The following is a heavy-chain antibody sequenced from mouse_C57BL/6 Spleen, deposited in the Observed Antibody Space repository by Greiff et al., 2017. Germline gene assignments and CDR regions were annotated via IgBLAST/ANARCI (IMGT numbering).Heavy chain of an antibody. CDR3: ARGDSSGYWFAY. Sequence: QVQLKQSGAELVKPGASVKLSCKASGYTFTSYWMHWVKQRPGRGLEWIGRTDPNSGGTEYNEKFKSKATLTVDKPSSTAYMQLSSLTSEDSAVYYCARGDSSGYWFAYWGQGTLVTVSA. V-gene: IGHV1-72*01. J-gene: IGHJ3*01. D-gene: IGHD3-2*02. CDR1: GYTFTSYW. CDR2: TDPNSGGT.